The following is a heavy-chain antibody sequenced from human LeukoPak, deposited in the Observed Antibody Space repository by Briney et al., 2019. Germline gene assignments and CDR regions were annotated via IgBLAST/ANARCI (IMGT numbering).Heavy chain of an antibody. CDR1: GGSISSSSYY. Sequence: SETLSLTCTVSGGSISSSSYYWGWIRQPPGKGLEWIGSIYYSGSTYYNPSLKSRVTISVDTSKNQFSLKLSSVTAADTAVYYCARGPWYSSSWYPSYFDYWGQGTLVTVSS. V-gene: IGHV4-39*07. J-gene: IGHJ4*02. CDR2: IYYSGST. CDR3: ARGPWYSSSWYPSYFDY. D-gene: IGHD6-13*01.